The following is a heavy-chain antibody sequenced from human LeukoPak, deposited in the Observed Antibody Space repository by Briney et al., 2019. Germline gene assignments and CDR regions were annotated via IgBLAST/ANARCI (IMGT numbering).Heavy chain of an antibody. CDR3: ARDPSGSWYHSLFDY. V-gene: IGHV3-30*04. CDR1: GFTFSSYA. D-gene: IGHD6-13*01. J-gene: IGHJ4*02. CDR2: ISYDGSNK. Sequence: GGSLRLSCAASGFTFSSYAMHWVRQAPGKGLEWVAVISYDGSNKYYADSVKGRFTISRDNSKNTLYLQMNSLRAEDTAVYYCARDPSGSWYHSLFDYWGQGTLVTVSS.